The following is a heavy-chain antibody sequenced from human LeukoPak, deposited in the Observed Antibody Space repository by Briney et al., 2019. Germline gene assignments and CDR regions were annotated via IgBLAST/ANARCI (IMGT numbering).Heavy chain of an antibody. CDR2: INPSGGST. D-gene: IGHD6-13*01. Sequence: ASVKVSCKASGYTFTSYYMHSVRQAPGQGLEWMGIINPSGGSTSYAQKFQGRVTMTRDTSTSTVYMELSSLRSEDTAVYYCARTHLRGELISSWYNYWGQGTLVTVSS. V-gene: IGHV1-46*01. J-gene: IGHJ4*02. CDR3: ARTHLRGELISSWYNY. CDR1: GYTFTSYY.